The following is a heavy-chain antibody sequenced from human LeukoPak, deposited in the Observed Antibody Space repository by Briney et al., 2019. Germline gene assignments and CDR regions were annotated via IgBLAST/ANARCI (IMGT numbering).Heavy chain of an antibody. V-gene: IGHV4-34*01. Sequence: PSETLSLTCAVYGGSFSGYYWSWIRQPPGKGLEWIGEINHSGSTNYNPSLKSRVTISVDTSKNQFSLKLSSVTAADTAVYYCAKGGAYCGGDCYAYYYYYMDVWGKGTTVTISS. CDR2: INHSGST. CDR3: AKGGAYCGGDCYAYYYYYMDV. J-gene: IGHJ6*03. D-gene: IGHD2-21*02. CDR1: GGSFSGYY.